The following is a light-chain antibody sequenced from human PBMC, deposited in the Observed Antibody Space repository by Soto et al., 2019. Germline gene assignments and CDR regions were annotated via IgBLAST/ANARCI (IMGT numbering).Light chain of an antibody. CDR3: QQFSSYHLT. Sequence: VLTQSPGTLSLSPGERATLSCRASQTVRNNYLAWYQQKPGQAPRLLIYDASTRATGIPDRFSGGGSGTDFTLAISRREPEDSAAYYCQQFSSYHLTFGGGTKVDIK. CDR1: QTVRNNY. CDR2: DAS. V-gene: IGKV3-20*01. J-gene: IGKJ4*01.